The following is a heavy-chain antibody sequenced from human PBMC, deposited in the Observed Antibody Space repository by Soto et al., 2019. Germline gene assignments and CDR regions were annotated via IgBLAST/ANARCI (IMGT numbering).Heavy chain of an antibody. Sequence: EVQLVESGGGLVKPGGSLRLSCAASGFTFGIYAMNWVRQAPGKGLQWVASINSGSDYIYYVDSVKGRFTVSRDNAGNSLFLQLTSLRADDTGVYYCAREMQWPGGYFDFWGQGTLVNVLS. V-gene: IGHV3-21*02. CDR2: INSGSDYI. CDR3: AREMQWPGGYFDF. D-gene: IGHD6-19*01. CDR1: GFTFGIYA. J-gene: IGHJ4*02.